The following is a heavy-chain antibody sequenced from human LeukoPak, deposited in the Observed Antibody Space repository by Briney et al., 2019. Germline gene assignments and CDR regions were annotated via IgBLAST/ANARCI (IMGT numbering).Heavy chain of an antibody. V-gene: IGHV3-48*03. CDR2: ISSSGGTI. D-gene: IGHD6-19*01. Sequence: GGSLRLSCAASGFTFRSYEMNWVRQAPGKGLEWVSYISSSGGTIYYADSVKGRFTISRDNAKNSLYLQMNSLRAEDSALYYCARDPEYSSGWFGLDVWGQGATVTVSS. J-gene: IGHJ6*02. CDR3: ARDPEYSSGWFGLDV. CDR1: GFTFRSYE.